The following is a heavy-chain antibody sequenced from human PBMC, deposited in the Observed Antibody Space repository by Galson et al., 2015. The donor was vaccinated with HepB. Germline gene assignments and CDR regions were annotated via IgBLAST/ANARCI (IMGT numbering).Heavy chain of an antibody. CDR2: IDWDDDK. J-gene: IGHJ4*02. D-gene: IGHD6-25*01. CDR1: GFSLSTRGMR. V-gene: IGHV2-70*04. CDR3: ARDVHPQRVIDY. Sequence: PALVKPTQTLTLTCSFSGFSLSTRGMRVSWIRQPPGKALEWLARIDWDDDKFYSTSLRTRLTISKDTSKNQVVLTVTNMDPVDTATYYCARDVHPQRVIDYWGQGTLVTVSS.